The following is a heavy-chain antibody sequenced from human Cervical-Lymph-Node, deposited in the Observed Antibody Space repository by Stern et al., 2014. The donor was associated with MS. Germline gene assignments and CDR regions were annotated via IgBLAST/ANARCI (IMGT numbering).Heavy chain of an antibody. V-gene: IGHV3-49*03. CDR2: IRNQRYGATA. D-gene: IGHD6-19*01. CDR1: GFSFGDYA. J-gene: IGHJ4*02. Sequence: EVQLVESGGGLVQPGRSLRLSCTASGFSFGDYAMSWFRQAPGEGLEWVGFIRNQRYGATAEYAASVKGRFIISRDDSESIGYLQMNSLNTEDTAVYYCTRTNGYSSGWYTDYWGQGTLVTVSS. CDR3: TRTNGYSSGWYTDY.